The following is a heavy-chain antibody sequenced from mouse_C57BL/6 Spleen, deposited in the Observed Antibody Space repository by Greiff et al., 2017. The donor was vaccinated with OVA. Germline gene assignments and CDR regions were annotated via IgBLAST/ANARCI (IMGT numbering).Heavy chain of an antibody. V-gene: IGHV14-3*01. CDR2: IDPANGDT. Sequence: VKLQQSVAELVRPGASVKFSCTASGFTIKSTYMHWVKQRPEQGLEWIGRIDPANGDTKYAPKFQGKATITADTSSNTAYLQLSSLTSEDTAIYYCARNYDYAWFAYWGQGTLVTVSA. CDR3: ARNYDYAWFAY. CDR1: GFTIKSTY. J-gene: IGHJ3*01. D-gene: IGHD2-4*01.